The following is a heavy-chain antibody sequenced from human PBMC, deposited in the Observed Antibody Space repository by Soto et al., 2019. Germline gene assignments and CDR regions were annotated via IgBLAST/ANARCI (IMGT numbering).Heavy chain of an antibody. J-gene: IGHJ6*02. CDR2: ISSSSSYI. Sequence: PGGSLRLSCTASGFTFSSYSMNWVRQAPGKGLEWVSSISSSSSYIYYADSVKSRFTISRDNAKNSLYLQMNSLRAEDTAVYYCARDCRAVAGTMDVWGQGTTVTVSS. D-gene: IGHD6-19*01. CDR3: ARDCRAVAGTMDV. V-gene: IGHV3-21*01. CDR1: GFTFSSYS.